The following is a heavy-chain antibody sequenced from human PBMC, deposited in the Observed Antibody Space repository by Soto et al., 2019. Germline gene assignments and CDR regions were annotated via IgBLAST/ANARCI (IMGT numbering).Heavy chain of an antibody. J-gene: IGHJ4*02. CDR2: ISAYNGNT. V-gene: IGHV1-18*01. Sequence: ASVKVSCKASGYTFTSYGISWVRQAPGQGLEWMGWISAYNGNTNYAQKLQGRVTMTTDTSTSTAYMELRSLRSDDTAVYYCASTYDSRGYYSNFDYWGQGTLVTVSS. CDR3: ASTYDSRGYYSNFDY. D-gene: IGHD3-22*01. CDR1: GYTFTSYG.